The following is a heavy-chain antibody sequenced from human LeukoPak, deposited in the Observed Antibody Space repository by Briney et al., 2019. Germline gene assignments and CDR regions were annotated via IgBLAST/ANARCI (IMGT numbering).Heavy chain of an antibody. CDR3: ARWPLYGDYRGTLDY. V-gene: IGHV4-30-4*01. CDR1: GGSISSGDYY. D-gene: IGHD4-17*01. Sequence: SQTLSLTCTVSGGSISSGDYYWSWIRQPPGKGLEWIGYIYYSGSTYYNPSLKSRVTISVDTSKNQFSLKLSSVTAADTAVYYCARWPLYGDYRGTLDYWGQGTLVTVSS. CDR2: IYYSGST. J-gene: IGHJ4*02.